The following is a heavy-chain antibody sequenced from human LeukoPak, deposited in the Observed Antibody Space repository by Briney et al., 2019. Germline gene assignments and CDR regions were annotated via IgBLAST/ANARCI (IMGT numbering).Heavy chain of an antibody. D-gene: IGHD6-19*01. J-gene: IGHJ4*02. Sequence: GGSLRLSCAASGFTFSSYSMNWVRQAPGKGLEWVSSISSSSSYIYYADPVKGRFTISRDNAKNSLYLQMNSLRAEDTAVYYCARVTSGWSPYFDYWGQGTLVTVSS. CDR3: ARVTSGWSPYFDY. CDR1: GFTFSSYS. V-gene: IGHV3-21*01. CDR2: ISSSSSYI.